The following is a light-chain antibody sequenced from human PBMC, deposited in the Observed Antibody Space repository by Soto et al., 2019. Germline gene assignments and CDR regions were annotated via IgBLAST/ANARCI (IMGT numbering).Light chain of an antibody. CDR2: AAS. Sequence: DIQMTQSPSSLSASVEDRVIITCRASQSISNHLNWYQQKPGKAPKLLIFAASSLQSGVPSRFSGSGSGTEFTLTISNLQPDDFATYYCQQYNYYSRTFGQGTKVDIK. V-gene: IGKV1-39*01. CDR3: QQYNYYSRT. J-gene: IGKJ1*01. CDR1: QSISNH.